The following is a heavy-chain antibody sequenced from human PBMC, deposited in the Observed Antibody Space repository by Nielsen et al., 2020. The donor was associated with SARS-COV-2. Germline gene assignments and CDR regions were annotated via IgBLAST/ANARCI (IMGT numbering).Heavy chain of an antibody. J-gene: IGHJ4*02. CDR2: IYYSGST. Sequence: SETLSLTCTVSGGSISSYYWSWIRQPPGKGLEWIWYIYYSGSTYYNPSLKSRVTISVDTSKNQFSLKLSPVTAADTAVYYCARHWDRLRLGELSPPFDYWGQGTLVTVSS. D-gene: IGHD3-16*02. CDR1: GGSISSYY. CDR3: ARHWDRLRLGELSPPFDY. V-gene: IGHV4-59*08.